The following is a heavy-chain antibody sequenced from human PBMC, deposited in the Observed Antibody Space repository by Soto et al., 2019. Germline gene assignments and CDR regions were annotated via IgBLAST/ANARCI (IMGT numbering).Heavy chain of an antibody. J-gene: IGHJ5*02. CDR1: GYTFTGYF. Sequence: ASVKVSCKASGYTFTGYFIHWVRQAPGQGLEWAGYIHPNSGATKYAPRFQGRVTMTSDTSIRTAYMDLSNLRSDDTAVYYCARGGGTILAPLSWGPGTLVTVSS. CDR2: IHPNSGAT. D-gene: IGHD3-3*01. CDR3: ARGGGTILAPLS. V-gene: IGHV1-2*02.